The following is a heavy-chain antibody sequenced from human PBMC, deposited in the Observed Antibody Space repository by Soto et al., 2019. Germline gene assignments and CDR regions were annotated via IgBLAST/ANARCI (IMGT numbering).Heavy chain of an antibody. CDR2: ISSSSSYI. V-gene: IGHV3-21*01. CDR3: VVVVPAALWYYGMDV. D-gene: IGHD2-2*01. CDR1: GFTFSSYS. J-gene: IGHJ6*02. Sequence: EVQLVESGGGLVKPGGSLRLSCAASGFTFSSYSMNWVRQAPGKGLEWVSSISSSSSYIYYADSVKGRFTISRDNAKNSLYLQMNSLGGENTAVYYCVVVVPAALWYYGMDVWGQGTTVTVSS.